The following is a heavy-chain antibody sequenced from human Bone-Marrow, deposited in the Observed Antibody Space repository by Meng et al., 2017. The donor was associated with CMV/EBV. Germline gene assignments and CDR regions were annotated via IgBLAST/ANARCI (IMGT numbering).Heavy chain of an antibody. CDR1: GFTVSYNY. J-gene: IGHJ4*02. D-gene: IGHD2-8*01. V-gene: IGHV3-21*01. Sequence: GGSLRLSCAASGFTVSYNYMNWVRQAPGKGLEWVSSISSSSSYIYYADSVKGRFTISRDNAKNSLYLQMSSLRAEDTAVYYCARAQVYYLDSWGQGTLVTVSS. CDR3: ARAQVYYLDS. CDR2: ISSSSSYI.